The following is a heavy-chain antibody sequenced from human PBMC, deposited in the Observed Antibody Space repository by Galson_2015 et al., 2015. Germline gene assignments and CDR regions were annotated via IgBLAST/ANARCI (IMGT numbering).Heavy chain of an antibody. CDR3: ARYSGYAGFAY. V-gene: IGHV3-48*02. CDR1: GLSFSDYS. D-gene: IGHD5-12*01. Sequence: SLRLSCAASGLSFSDYSMNWVRQAPGKGLEWVSYISSSSTTRYYADSVKGRFTISRDNAKNSLYLEMNNLRDEDTAVYYCARYSGYAGFAYWGQGTLVTVSS. J-gene: IGHJ4*02. CDR2: ISSSSTTR.